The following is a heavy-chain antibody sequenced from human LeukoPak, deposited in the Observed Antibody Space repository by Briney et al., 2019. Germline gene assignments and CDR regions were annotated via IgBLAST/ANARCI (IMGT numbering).Heavy chain of an antibody. CDR1: GVSFSGYY. Sequence: SETLSLTCAVYGVSFSGYYWSWIRQPPGKGLEWIGEINHSGSTNYNPSLKSRVTISVDTSKNQFSLKLSSVTAADTAVYYCARERIAAAGTGWFDPWGQGTLVTVSS. CDR2: INHSGST. V-gene: IGHV4-34*01. J-gene: IGHJ5*02. CDR3: ARERIAAAGTGWFDP. D-gene: IGHD6-13*01.